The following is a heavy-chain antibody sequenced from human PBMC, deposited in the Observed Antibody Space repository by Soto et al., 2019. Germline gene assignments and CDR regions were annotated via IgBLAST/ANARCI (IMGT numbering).Heavy chain of an antibody. J-gene: IGHJ3*02. CDR3: ARHPQQWLVHGAFDI. CDR1: GYSFTSYW. V-gene: IGHV5-51*01. Sequence: PGESLKISCKGSGYSFTSYWIGWVRQMPGKGLEWMGIIYPGDSDTRYSPSFQGQVTISADKSISTAYLQWSSLKASDTAMYYCARHPQQWLVHGAFDIWGQGTMVTVSS. CDR2: IYPGDSDT. D-gene: IGHD6-19*01.